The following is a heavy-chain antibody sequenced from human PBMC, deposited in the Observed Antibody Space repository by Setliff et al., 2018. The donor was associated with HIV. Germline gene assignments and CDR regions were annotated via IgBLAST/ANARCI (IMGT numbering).Heavy chain of an antibody. CDR3: ARGGREYGVNYYYYYMDV. J-gene: IGHJ6*03. Sequence: SETLSLTCTVSGGSISNGYYYWSWIRQPAGKGLEWIGHIYNSGSTKYNPSLKSRVTISVDTSKNQFSLKLSSVTAADTAVYYCARGGREYGVNYYYYYMDVWGKGTTVTVSS. CDR1: GGSISNGYYY. D-gene: IGHD3-10*01. V-gene: IGHV4-61*09. CDR2: IYNSGST.